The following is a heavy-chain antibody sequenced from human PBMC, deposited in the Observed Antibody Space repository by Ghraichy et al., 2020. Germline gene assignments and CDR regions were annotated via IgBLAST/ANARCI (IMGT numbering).Heavy chain of an antibody. V-gene: IGHV3-30*02. J-gene: IGHJ6*02. CDR2: IRYDGNNE. D-gene: IGHD3-16*01. Sequence: GGSLRLSCTASGFIFSNYAMHWVRQAPGKGLEWVAVIRYDGNNEYYGASMKGRFTISRDNSRNTLYLQMNSLRAEDTAVYYCAKELLSRYTYAYNTIDVWGQGTTVIVSS. CDR1: GFIFSNYA. CDR3: AKELLSRYTYAYNTIDV.